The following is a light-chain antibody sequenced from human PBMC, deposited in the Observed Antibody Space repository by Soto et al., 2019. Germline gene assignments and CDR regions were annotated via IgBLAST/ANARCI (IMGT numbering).Light chain of an antibody. CDR1: QDISNY. Sequence: DIQKTQSPSSLSASVGDRVTITCQASQDISNYLNWYQQKPGKAPKVLIFQASNLETGVPSRFSGSGSGTDFTFTISSLQPEDIATYYCQQYDNLPLTFGGGTKVAIK. J-gene: IGKJ4*01. V-gene: IGKV1-33*01. CDR2: QAS. CDR3: QQYDNLPLT.